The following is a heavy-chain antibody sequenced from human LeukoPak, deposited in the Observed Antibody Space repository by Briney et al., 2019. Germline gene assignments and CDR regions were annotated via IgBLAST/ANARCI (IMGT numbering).Heavy chain of an antibody. CDR1: GFTFSSYR. CDR3: ARERGYGGYKWFDP. J-gene: IGHJ5*02. V-gene: IGHV3-21*01. D-gene: IGHD5-12*01. Sequence: GGSLRLSCAASGFTFSSYRMNGVRQAPGKGLEWVSCISSSSDYIYYADSAKGRFTISRDNAKNSLYLQMNSLRAEDTAVYYCARERGYGGYKWFDPWGQGTLVTVSS. CDR2: ISSSSDYI.